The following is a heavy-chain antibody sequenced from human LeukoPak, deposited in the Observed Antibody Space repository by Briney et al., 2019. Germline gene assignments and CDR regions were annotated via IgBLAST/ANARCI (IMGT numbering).Heavy chain of an antibody. CDR1: LGSPSRSSYY. J-gene: IGHJ4*02. CDR3: ARHGCAAAGHGYFDY. CDR2: IYYSGST. Sequence: SETLSLTPTVSLGSPSRSSYYCGCVRQPPREGLEWLGSIYYSGSTYYNPSLKSRVTISVDPSKSQFSLDLTSVTAADTAVYYCARHGCAAAGHGYFDYWGQGTLVTVSS. V-gene: IGHV4-39*01. D-gene: IGHD6-13*01.